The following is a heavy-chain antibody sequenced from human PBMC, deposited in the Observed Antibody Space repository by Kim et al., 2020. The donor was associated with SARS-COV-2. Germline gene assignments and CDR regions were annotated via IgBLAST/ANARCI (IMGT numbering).Heavy chain of an antibody. CDR2: ISYEGSNT. CDR3: AREGAERFFYWSNYYGLDV. D-gene: IGHD3-9*01. CDR1: GFMFSSYG. J-gene: IGHJ6*02. V-gene: IGHV3-30*12. Sequence: GGSLRLSCAASGFMFSSYGMHWVRQAPGKGLEWVGVISYEGSNTYYADSLKGRFTISRDNSKNTVYLQMSSLRAEDTAVYYCAREGAERFFYWSNYYGLDVWAQGTTVTVS.